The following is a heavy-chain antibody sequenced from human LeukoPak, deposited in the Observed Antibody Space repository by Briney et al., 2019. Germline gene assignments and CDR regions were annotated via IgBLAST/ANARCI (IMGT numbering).Heavy chain of an antibody. Sequence: GGSRRLSCAASGFTFSSYGMHWIRQAPGKGLEWVAFIRYDGSNKYYADSVKGRFTISRDNSKNTLYPQMNSLRAEDTAVYYCAKVGGTYYDFWSGLAGIDYWGQGTLVTVSS. D-gene: IGHD3-3*01. J-gene: IGHJ4*02. V-gene: IGHV3-30*02. CDR3: AKVGGTYYDFWSGLAGIDY. CDR1: GFTFSSYG. CDR2: IRYDGSNK.